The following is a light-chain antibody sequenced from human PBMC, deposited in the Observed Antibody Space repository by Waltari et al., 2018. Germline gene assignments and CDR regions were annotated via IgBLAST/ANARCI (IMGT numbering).Light chain of an antibody. CDR1: QSVSSY. CDR3: QQRSNWPLLT. J-gene: IGKJ4*01. Sequence: EIVLTQSPAPLSLSPGARATLSCRPSQSVSSYLSGYQQNPGQAPRLLIYDASNRATGIPARFSGSGSGTDFTLTISSLEPEDVAVYYCQQRSNWPLLTFGGGTKVEIK. V-gene: IGKV3-11*01. CDR2: DAS.